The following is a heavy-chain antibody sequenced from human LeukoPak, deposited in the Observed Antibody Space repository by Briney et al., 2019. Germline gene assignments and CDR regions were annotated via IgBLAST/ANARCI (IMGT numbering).Heavy chain of an antibody. CDR1: GFRVSDYY. D-gene: IGHD3/OR15-3a*01. CDR3: ARDRAANQDWVEFDP. V-gene: IGHV3-66*03. Sequence: QAGGSLRLSCAVSGFRVSDYYMSWVRQAPGKGLGWVGLIRDSGEAFYADFARGRFAISRDESENTLHLQMNSLRVEDTAVYFCARDRAANQDWVEFDPWGQGTPVIVSS. CDR2: IRDSGEA. J-gene: IGHJ5*02.